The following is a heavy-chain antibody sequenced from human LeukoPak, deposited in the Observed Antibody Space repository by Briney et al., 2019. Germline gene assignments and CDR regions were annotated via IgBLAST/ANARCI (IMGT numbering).Heavy chain of an antibody. D-gene: IGHD2-8*01. Sequence: PGGSLRLSCAASGFTFSNYAMSWVRQAPGKGLEWASVISGSGGTTYYADSVKGRFTISRDKSKNTLYLQMNSLRAEDTAVYYCAKDLVSLAPDTYFEYWGQGTLVTVSS. CDR2: ISGSGGTT. CDR1: GFTFSNYA. J-gene: IGHJ4*02. CDR3: AKDLVSLAPDTYFEY. V-gene: IGHV3-23*01.